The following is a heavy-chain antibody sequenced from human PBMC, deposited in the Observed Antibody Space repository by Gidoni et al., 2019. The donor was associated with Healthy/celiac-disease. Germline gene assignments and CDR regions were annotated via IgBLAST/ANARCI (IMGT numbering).Heavy chain of an antibody. Sequence: QVQLVESGGGVVQPGRSLSLSCAASGFTFSSYGMHWVRQAPGKGLEWVAVISYDGSNKYYADSVKGRFTISRDNSKNTLYLQMNSLRAEDTAVYYCAKEGAGLDYWGQGTLVTVSS. CDR2: ISYDGSNK. V-gene: IGHV3-30*18. CDR1: GFTFSSYG. J-gene: IGHJ4*02. CDR3: AKEGAGLDY.